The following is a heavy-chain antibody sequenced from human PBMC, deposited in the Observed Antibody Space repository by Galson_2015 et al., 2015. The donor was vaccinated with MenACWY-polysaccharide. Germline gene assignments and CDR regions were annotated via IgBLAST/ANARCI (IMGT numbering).Heavy chain of an antibody. CDR1: GLTFSNWW. CDR2: IKKDGSEK. Sequence: SLRLSCAASGLTFSNWWMTWVRQSPGKGLEWVASIKKDGSEKYYVDSVKGRFTISRDNAKDSLYLQMNSLRAEDTAVYFCARGHLGLGVRGQGTTVTVSS. V-gene: IGHV3-7*01. CDR3: ARGHLGLGV. J-gene: IGHJ6*02.